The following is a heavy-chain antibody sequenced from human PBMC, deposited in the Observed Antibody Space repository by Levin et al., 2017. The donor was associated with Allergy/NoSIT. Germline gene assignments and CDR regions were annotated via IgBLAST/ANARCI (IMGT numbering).Heavy chain of an antibody. CDR3: ARDTSFELDL. Sequence: GESLKISCKVSGYTFSSYDISWVRQAPGQGLEWMGWISSDNGNTKYPKKLQGRVTMTTDTSSSTAYLELRSLRSDDTAVYYCARDTSFELDLWGQGTVVTVSS. J-gene: IGHJ5*02. D-gene: IGHD1-1*01. CDR2: ISSDNGNT. V-gene: IGHV1-18*01. CDR1: GYTFSSYD.